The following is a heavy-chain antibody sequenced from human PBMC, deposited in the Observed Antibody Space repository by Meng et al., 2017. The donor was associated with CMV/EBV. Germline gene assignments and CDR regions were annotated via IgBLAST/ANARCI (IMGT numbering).Heavy chain of an antibody. CDR2: IIPIFGTA. CDR1: GGTFSSYA. D-gene: IGHD2-2*02. V-gene: IGHV1-69*05. CDR3: ASCSTGCYIGWYFDL. Sequence: SVKVSCKASGGTFSSYAISWVRQAPGQGLEWVGGIIPIFGTANYAQKFQGRVTITTDESTSTAYMELSSLRSEDTAVYYCASCSTGCYIGWYFDLWGRGTLVTVSS. J-gene: IGHJ2*01.